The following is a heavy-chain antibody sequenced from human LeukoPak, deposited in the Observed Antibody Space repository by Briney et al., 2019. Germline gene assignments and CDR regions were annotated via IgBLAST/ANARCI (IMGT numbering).Heavy chain of an antibody. Sequence: ASVKVSCKASGYTFTSYDINWVRQATGQGLEWMGWMNPNSGNTGYAQKFQGRVTMTTDTSTSTAYMELRSLRSDDTAAYYCARARYYYDSSGYPLLDYWGQGTLVTVSS. V-gene: IGHV1-8*01. CDR2: MNPNSGNT. CDR3: ARARYYYDSSGYPLLDY. J-gene: IGHJ4*02. D-gene: IGHD3-22*01. CDR1: GYTFTSYD.